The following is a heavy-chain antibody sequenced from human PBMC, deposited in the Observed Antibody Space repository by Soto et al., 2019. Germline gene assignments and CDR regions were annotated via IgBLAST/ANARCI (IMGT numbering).Heavy chain of an antibody. CDR3: TTGYKSTTNY. Sequence: PGGSLRLSCAASGFSFSNAWLSWVRQAPGKGLEWVGRIKSRADGGTTDYTAPVKGRFAISRDDSKNTLYLQMNSLKTEDTAVYYCTTGYKSTTNYWGQGTLVSVSS. CDR1: GFSFSNAW. D-gene: IGHD1-1*01. J-gene: IGHJ4*02. CDR2: IKSRADGGTT. V-gene: IGHV3-15*01.